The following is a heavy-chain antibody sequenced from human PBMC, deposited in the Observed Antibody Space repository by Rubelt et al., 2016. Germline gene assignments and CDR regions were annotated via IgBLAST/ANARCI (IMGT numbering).Heavy chain of an antibody. V-gene: IGHV4-59*08. Sequence: QVQLQESGPGLVKPSETLSLTCTVSGGSISSYYWSWIRQPPGKGLEWIGYIYYSGNTNYNPSLKSRVTISVDTAKNQFSLRLGSVTAADTAVYSCARHYCSSCSCYSFDCWGQGTLVTVSS. J-gene: IGHJ4*02. CDR3: ARHYCSSCSCYSFDC. CDR2: IYYSGNT. CDR1: GGSISSYY. D-gene: IGHD2-2*01.